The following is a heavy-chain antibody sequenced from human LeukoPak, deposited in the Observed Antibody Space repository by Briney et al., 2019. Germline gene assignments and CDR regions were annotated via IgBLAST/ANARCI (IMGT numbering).Heavy chain of an antibody. CDR3: VTWVREGNAWLDY. CDR2: TFKKNDGGTS. V-gene: IGHV3-15*01. J-gene: IGHJ4*02. D-gene: IGHD3-10*01. CDR1: GFDFDDAY. Sequence: GGSLRLSCAASGFDFDDAYMSWVRQAPGKGPEWVGRTFKKNDGGTSEYAAAVEGRFTISRDDSKDTVYLQMNSLKIEDTAVYYCVTWVREGNAWLDYWGPGTLVTVSS.